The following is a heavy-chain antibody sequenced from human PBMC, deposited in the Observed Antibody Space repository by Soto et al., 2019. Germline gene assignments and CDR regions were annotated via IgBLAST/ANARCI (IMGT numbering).Heavy chain of an antibody. D-gene: IGHD4-4*01. V-gene: IGHV1-18*01. J-gene: IGHJ5*02. CDR2: ISAYNGNT. Sequence: ASVKVSCKASAYTFTSYVISWVRQAPGQGLEWMGWISAYNGNTNYAQKLQGRVTMTTDTSTSTAYMELRSLRSDDTAVYYCARLDYRDNWFDPWGQGTLVTVSS. CDR3: ARLDYRDNWFDP. CDR1: AYTFTSYV.